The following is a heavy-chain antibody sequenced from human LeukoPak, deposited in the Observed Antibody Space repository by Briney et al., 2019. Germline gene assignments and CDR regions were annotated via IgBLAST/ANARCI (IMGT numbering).Heavy chain of an antibody. V-gene: IGHV4-61*02. CDR2: IYTSGST. CDR1: GGSISSGSYY. D-gene: IGHD4-23*01. CDR3: ARDGLYDYGGIGDYHYYYMDV. J-gene: IGHJ6*03. Sequence: SETLSLTCTVSGGSISSGSYYWSWIRQPAGKGLEWIGRIYTSGSTNYNPSLKSRVTISVDTSKNQFSLKLSSVTAADTAVYYCARDGLYDYGGIGDYHYYYMDVWGKGTTVTVSS.